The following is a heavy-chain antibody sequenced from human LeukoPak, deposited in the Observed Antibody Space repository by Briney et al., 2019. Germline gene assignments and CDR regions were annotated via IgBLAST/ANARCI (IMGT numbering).Heavy chain of an antibody. V-gene: IGHV4-30-4*08. CDR3: ARDRAGSPNWFDP. J-gene: IGHJ5*02. CDR2: IYYSGST. D-gene: IGHD3-10*01. Sequence: PSETLSLTCTVSGGSISSGDYYWSWIRQPPGKGLEWIGYIYYSGSTYYNPSLKSRVTISVDTSKHQFSLKLSSVTAADTAVYYCARDRAGSPNWFDPWGQGTLVTVSS. CDR1: GGSISSGDYY.